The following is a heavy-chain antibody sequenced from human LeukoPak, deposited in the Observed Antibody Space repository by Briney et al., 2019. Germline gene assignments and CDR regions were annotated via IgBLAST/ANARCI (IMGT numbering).Heavy chain of an antibody. D-gene: IGHD4-17*01. CDR3: AKDPPAVTPNDAFDI. J-gene: IGHJ3*02. Sequence: GGSLRLSCAASGFPFSSYAMSWVRQAPGKGLECVSAISASGGSTYYADSVKGRFTISRDNSKNTLYLQMDSLRAEDTAVYYCAKDPPAVTPNDAFDIWGQGTMVTVSS. CDR1: GFPFSSYA. CDR2: ISASGGST. V-gene: IGHV3-23*01.